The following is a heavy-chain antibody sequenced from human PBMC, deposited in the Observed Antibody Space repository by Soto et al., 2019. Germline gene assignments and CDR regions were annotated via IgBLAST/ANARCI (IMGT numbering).Heavy chain of an antibody. CDR1: GYSFTSYW. CDR3: ARRASIAAAGEYYYYGTDV. CDR2: IYLGDSDT. J-gene: IGHJ6*02. V-gene: IGHV5-51*01. Sequence: PGESLKISCKGSGYSFTSYWIGWVRQMPGKGLEWMGIIYLGDSDTRYSPSFQGQVTISADKSISTAYLQWSSLKASDTAMYYCARRASIAAAGEYYYYGTDVWGQGTTVTVPS. D-gene: IGHD6-13*01.